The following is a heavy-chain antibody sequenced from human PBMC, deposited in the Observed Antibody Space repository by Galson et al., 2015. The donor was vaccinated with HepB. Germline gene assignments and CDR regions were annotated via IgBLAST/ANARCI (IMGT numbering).Heavy chain of an antibody. CDR2: ISSTSRYI. CDR1: GFTFRNHF. J-gene: IGHJ4*02. CDR3: VKDPKYYYDSSGYFYVPPPVQRS. V-gene: IGHV3-21*04. D-gene: IGHD3-22*01. Sequence: SLRLSCAASGFTFRNHFMNWVRQAPGKGLEWVAYISSTSRYIYYADLAKGRFTISRDNDNNSLYLQMDSLRAEDTAVYYCVKDPKYYYDSSGYFYVPPPVQRSWGQGTLVTVSS.